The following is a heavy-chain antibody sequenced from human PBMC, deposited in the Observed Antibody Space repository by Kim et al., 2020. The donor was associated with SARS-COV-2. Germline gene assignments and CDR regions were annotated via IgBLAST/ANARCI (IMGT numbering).Heavy chain of an antibody. CDR2: IYSGGST. CDR3: ARAQIQLYLFDY. J-gene: IGHJ4*02. V-gene: IGHV3-53*01. Sequence: GGSLRLSCAASGFTVSSNYMSWVRKAPGKGLEWVSVIYSGGSTYYADSVKGRFTISRDNSKNTLYLQMNSLRAEDTAVYYCARAQIQLYLFDYWGQGTLVTVSS. D-gene: IGHD5-18*01. CDR1: GFTVSSNY.